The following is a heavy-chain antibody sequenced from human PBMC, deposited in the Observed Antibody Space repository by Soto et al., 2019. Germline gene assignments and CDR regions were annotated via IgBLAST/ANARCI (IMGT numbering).Heavy chain of an antibody. J-gene: IGHJ4*02. Sequence: SETLSLTCAVYGGSFSGYYWSWIRQPPGKGLEWIGEINHSGSTNYNPSLKSRVTISVDTSKNQFSLKLSSVTAADTAVYYCATNALLYSVRAGYYFDYWGQGTLVTVSS. V-gene: IGHV4-34*01. CDR2: INHSGST. CDR3: ATNALLYSVRAGYYFDY. D-gene: IGHD3-10*01. CDR1: GGSFSGYY.